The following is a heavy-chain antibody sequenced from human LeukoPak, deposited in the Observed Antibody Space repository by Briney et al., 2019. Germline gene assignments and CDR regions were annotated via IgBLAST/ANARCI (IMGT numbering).Heavy chain of an antibody. D-gene: IGHD3-22*01. CDR3: AKDSSSYDWGYMDV. Sequence: GGSLRLSCAASRFTFSTYAMSWVRQAPGKGLEWVSLIGGSDGRTRYADSVKGRFTISRDNSKNTLYLEMNSLRVEDTAVYYCAKDSSSYDWGYMDVWGKGTTVTISS. J-gene: IGHJ6*03. CDR1: RFTFSTYA. CDR2: IGGSDGRT. V-gene: IGHV3-23*01.